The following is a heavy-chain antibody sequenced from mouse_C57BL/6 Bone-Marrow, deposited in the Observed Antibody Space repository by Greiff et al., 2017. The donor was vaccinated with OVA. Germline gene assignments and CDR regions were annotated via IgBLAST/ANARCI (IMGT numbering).Heavy chain of an antibody. Sequence: QVQLQQSGAELARPGASVKLSCKASGYTFTSYGISWVKQRTGQGLEWIGEIYPRSGTTYYNEKFKGKATLTAEKSSSTAYMELRSLTSEDSAVYFCARRYYYGSSPFAYWGQGTLVTVSA. CDR2: IYPRSGTT. CDR1: GYTFTSYG. V-gene: IGHV1-81*01. D-gene: IGHD1-1*01. CDR3: ARRYYYGSSPFAY. J-gene: IGHJ3*01.